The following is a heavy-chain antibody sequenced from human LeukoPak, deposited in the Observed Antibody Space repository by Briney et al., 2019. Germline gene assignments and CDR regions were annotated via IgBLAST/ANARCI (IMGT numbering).Heavy chain of an antibody. CDR3: VGHEYYYDSSGYLA. J-gene: IGHJ5*02. V-gene: IGHV4-34*01. Sequence: SETLSLTCAVYGGSFSGYYWSWIRQPPGKGLEWIGEINHSGSTNYNPSLKSRVTISVDTSKNQFSLKLSSVTAADTAVYYCVGHEYYYDSSGYLAWGQGTLVTVSS. CDR2: INHSGST. CDR1: GGSFSGYY. D-gene: IGHD3-22*01.